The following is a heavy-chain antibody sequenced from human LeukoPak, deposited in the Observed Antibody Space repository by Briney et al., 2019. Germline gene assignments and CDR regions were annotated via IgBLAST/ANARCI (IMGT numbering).Heavy chain of an antibody. CDR3: VRQRRYCSGDNCYQRTFDY. V-gene: IGHV3-7*01. CDR1: GFIFNNYW. J-gene: IGHJ4*02. D-gene: IGHD2-15*01. CDR2: IKQDGSDK. Sequence: GGSLRLSCAASGFIFNNYWISWVRQAPGEGLEWVANIKQDGSDKYVDSVKGRFTISRDNAKNSLYLQMNSLRAEDTAVYYCVRQRRYCSGDNCYQRTFDYWGQGTLVTVSS.